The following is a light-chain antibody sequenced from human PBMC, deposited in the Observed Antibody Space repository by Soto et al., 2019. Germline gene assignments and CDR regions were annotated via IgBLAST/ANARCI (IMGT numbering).Light chain of an antibody. Sequence: EIVLTQSPATLSSFPGDRVTLSCRASQYINTRLAWYQHRPGQAPRLLIYGASSRATGIPDRFSGSGSGTDFTLTISRLEPEDFAVYYCQQYGSSPLTCGQGNKVDIK. CDR1: QYINTR. V-gene: IGKV3-20*01. J-gene: IGKJ1*01. CDR2: GAS. CDR3: QQYGSSPLT.